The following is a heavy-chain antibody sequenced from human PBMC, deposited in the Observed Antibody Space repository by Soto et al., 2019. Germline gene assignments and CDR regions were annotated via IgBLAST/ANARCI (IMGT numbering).Heavy chain of an antibody. CDR2: INPNSGGT. Sequence: ASVKVSCKASGYTFTGYYMHWVRQAPGQGLEWMGWINPNSGGTNYAQKFQGWVTMTRDTSISTAYMELSRLRSDDTAMYYCARLYWGTNDVCSFCRPFDPWGQGTLVTVSS. CDR3: ARLYWGTNDVCSFCRPFDP. J-gene: IGHJ5*02. CDR1: GYTFTGYY. D-gene: IGHD2-8*01. V-gene: IGHV1-2*04.